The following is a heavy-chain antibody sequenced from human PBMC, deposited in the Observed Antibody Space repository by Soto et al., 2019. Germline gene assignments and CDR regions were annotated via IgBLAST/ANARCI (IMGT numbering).Heavy chain of an antibody. CDR1: GFTFSSYS. D-gene: IGHD2-2*01. CDR2: ISSSSSTI. Sequence: GGSLRLSCAASGFTFSSYSMNWVRQAPGKGQGWVSYISSSSSTIYYADSVKGRFTISRDNAKNSLYLQMNSLRAEDTAVYYCARDLGYCSSTSCRSPPSGMDVWGQGTTVTVSS. J-gene: IGHJ6*02. V-gene: IGHV3-48*01. CDR3: ARDLGYCSSTSCRSPPSGMDV.